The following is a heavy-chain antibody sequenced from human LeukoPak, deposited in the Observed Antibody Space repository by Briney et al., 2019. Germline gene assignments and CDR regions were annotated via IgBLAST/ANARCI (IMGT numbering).Heavy chain of an antibody. CDR1: GGSFSGYY. J-gene: IGHJ4*02. CDR3: TRGAGWLIDY. CDR2: INHSGST. Sequence: SETLSLTCAVYGGSFSGYYWSWIRQPPGKGLEWIGEINHSGSTNYNPSLKSRVTISVDTSKNQFSLKLNSLTTADTAVYYCTRGAGWLIDYWGQGILVTVSS. V-gene: IGHV4-34*01. D-gene: IGHD3-16*01.